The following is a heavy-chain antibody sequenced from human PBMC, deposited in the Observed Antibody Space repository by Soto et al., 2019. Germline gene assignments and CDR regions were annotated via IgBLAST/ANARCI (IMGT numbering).Heavy chain of an antibody. Sequence: QVHLVQSGAEVKKPGASVKVSCKASGYTFTSYGITWVRQAPGQGLEWMGWISAHNGNTDSAQKLQGRLIVTRDTSTSTAYMELRRLRSDDTAVYYSARGRYGDYWGQGALVTVSS. CDR1: GYTFTSYG. V-gene: IGHV1-18*01. CDR2: ISAHNGNT. D-gene: IGHD1-1*01. J-gene: IGHJ4*02. CDR3: ARGRYGDY.